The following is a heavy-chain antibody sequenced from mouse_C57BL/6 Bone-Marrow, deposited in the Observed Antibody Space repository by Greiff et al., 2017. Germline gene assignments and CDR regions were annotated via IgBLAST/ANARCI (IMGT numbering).Heavy chain of an antibody. J-gene: IGHJ3*01. CDR1: GYTFTSYT. Sequence: QVQLQQSGAELARPGASVKMSCKASGYTFTSYTMHWVKQRPGQGLEWIGYINPSSGYTKYNQKFKDKATLTADKSSSTAYMQLSSLTSEDSAVYYCARPGGDNDGAWFAYWGQGTLVTVSA. CDR2: INPSSGYT. V-gene: IGHV1-4*01. CDR3: ARPGGDNDGAWFAY. D-gene: IGHD2-4*01.